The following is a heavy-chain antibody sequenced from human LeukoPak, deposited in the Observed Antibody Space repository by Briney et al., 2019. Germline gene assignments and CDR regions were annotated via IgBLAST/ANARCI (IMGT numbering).Heavy chain of an antibody. D-gene: IGHD3-10*01. CDR1: GFTFSSYA. J-gene: IGHJ4*02. Sequence: GGSLRLSCAASGFTFSSYAMSWVRQAPGKGLEWVSAISNNGGSTYYADSVKGRFTISRDNSKNTLYLQMNSLRVEDTAVYYCAKARLDGEGLDSWGQGTLVTVSS. CDR2: ISNNGGST. CDR3: AKARLDGEGLDS. V-gene: IGHV3-23*01.